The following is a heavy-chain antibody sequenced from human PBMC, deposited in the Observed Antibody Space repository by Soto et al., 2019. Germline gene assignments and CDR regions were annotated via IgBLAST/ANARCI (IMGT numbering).Heavy chain of an antibody. Sequence: GEPLKISCKGSGYNFATYWIGWVRQMPGKGLEWMGIIYPHDSDTRYSPSFQGQVTISADKSISTAYLQWSSLKASDTAIYYCARRLDNTLDFWGQGTLVTVSS. CDR3: ARRLDNTLDF. D-gene: IGHD1-20*01. J-gene: IGHJ4*02. CDR1: GYNFATYW. CDR2: IYPHDSDT. V-gene: IGHV5-51*01.